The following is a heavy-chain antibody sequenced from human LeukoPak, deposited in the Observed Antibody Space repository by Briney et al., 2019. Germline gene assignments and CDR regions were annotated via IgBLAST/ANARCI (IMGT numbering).Heavy chain of an antibody. CDR1: NGSISIFY. CDR3: ARGVGHGYNHDY. V-gene: IGHV4-59*13. Sequence: PSETLSLTCTVSNGSISIFYRSWIRQSPGKGLEWIGYVSYTGTTYYNPSLKSRVTISLDTSRSQFSLKLRSVTAADTAVYFCARGVGHGYNHDYWGQGTLVTVSS. J-gene: IGHJ4*02. D-gene: IGHD5-24*01. CDR2: VSYTGTT.